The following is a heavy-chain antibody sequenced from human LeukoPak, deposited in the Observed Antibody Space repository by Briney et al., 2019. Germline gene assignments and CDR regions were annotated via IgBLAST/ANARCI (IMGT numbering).Heavy chain of an antibody. CDR3: ARETTLCFDY. CDR1: GFTFSSYA. D-gene: IGHD1-7*01. CDR2: ISYDGSNK. Sequence: GGSLRLSCAASGFTFSSYAMHWVRQAPGKGLEWVAVISYDGSNKYYADSVKGRFTISRDNSKNTLYLQMNSLRAKDTAVYYCARETTLCFDYWGQGTLVTVSS. V-gene: IGHV3-30-3*01. J-gene: IGHJ4*02.